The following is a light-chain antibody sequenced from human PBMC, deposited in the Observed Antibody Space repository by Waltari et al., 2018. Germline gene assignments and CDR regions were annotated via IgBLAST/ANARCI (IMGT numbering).Light chain of an antibody. V-gene: IGKV3-11*01. Sequence: IVLTQSPATLSLSPGERATLSCRASQGSSSFLAWYQQKPGQAPRLLVSDASNRATGIPARFSGSGSGADFTLTISSLEPEDFAVYYCQQRTNWPSFGGGTRVELK. CDR3: QQRTNWPS. CDR2: DAS. CDR1: QGSSSF. J-gene: IGKJ4*01.